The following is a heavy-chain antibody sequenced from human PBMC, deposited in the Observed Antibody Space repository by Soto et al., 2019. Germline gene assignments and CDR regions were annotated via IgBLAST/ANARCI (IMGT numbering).Heavy chain of an antibody. J-gene: IGHJ6*02. V-gene: IGHV5-10-1*01. Sequence: GESLKISCKGSGYSLTSYWISWVRQMPGKGLEWMGRIDPSDSYTNYSPSFQGHVTISADKSISTAYLQWSSLKASDTAMYYCASTIGYCSGGSCYLDYYYYGMDVWGQGTTVTVSS. CDR3: ASTIGYCSGGSCYLDYYYYGMDV. CDR1: GYSLTSYW. CDR2: IDPSDSYT. D-gene: IGHD2-15*01.